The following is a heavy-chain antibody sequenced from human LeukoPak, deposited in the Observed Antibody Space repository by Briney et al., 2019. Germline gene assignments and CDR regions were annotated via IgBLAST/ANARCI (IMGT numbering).Heavy chain of an antibody. V-gene: IGHV1-2*02. CDR3: ARGYWVGYCSSTSCAYFDY. Sequence: ASVKVSCKASGYTFTSYYIHWVRQAPGQGLEWMGWINPNSGATNYAQKFQGRVTMTRDTSISTAYMELSSLRSDDTAVYYCARGYWVGYCSSTSCAYFDYWGQGTLVSVSS. D-gene: IGHD2-2*01. CDR2: INPNSGAT. J-gene: IGHJ4*02. CDR1: GYTFTSYY.